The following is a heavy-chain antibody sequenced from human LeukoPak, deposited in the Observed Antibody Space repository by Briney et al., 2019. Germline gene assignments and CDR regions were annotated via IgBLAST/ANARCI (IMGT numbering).Heavy chain of an antibody. CDR3: ARGLEDFDY. V-gene: IGHV1-69*13. CDR2: IIPIFGTA. Sequence: GASVKVSCKASGGSFSRYAISWVRQAPGQGLEWMGGIIPIFGTANYAQKFQGRVTITADESTRTAYMELRSLRSDDTAVYYCARGLEDFDYWGQGTLVTVSS. J-gene: IGHJ4*02. CDR1: GGSFSRYA.